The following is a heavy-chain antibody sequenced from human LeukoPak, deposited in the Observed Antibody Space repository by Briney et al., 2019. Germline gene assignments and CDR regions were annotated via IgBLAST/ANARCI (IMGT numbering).Heavy chain of an antibody. CDR2: IYYSGST. V-gene: IGHV4-59*01. Sequence: PSETLSLTCTVSGGSISSYNWSWIRQPPGKGLEWIGYIYYSGSTNYNPSLKSRVTISVDTSKNQFSLKLSSVTAADTAVYYCARGVVTGTQELWGQGTLVTVSS. D-gene: IGHD1-7*01. CDR3: ARGVVTGTQEL. CDR1: GGSISSYN. J-gene: IGHJ4*02.